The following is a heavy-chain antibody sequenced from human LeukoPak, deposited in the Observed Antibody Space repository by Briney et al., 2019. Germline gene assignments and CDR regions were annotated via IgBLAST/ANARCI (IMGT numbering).Heavy chain of an antibody. CDR2: IIPIFGTA. Sequence: SVKVSCKASGGTFSSYAINWVRQAPGEGLEWMGRIIPIFGTANYAQKFQGRLTITTDESTSTAYMELRSLRSEDTAVYYCARATVGYYYDSSGYPTAPYYFDYWGQGTLVTVSS. D-gene: IGHD3-22*01. V-gene: IGHV1-69*05. CDR3: ARATVGYYYDSSGYPTAPYYFDY. CDR1: GGTFSSYA. J-gene: IGHJ4*02.